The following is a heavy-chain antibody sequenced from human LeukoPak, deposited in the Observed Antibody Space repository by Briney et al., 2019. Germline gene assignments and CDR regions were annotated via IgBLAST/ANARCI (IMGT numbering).Heavy chain of an antibody. J-gene: IGHJ6*03. CDR1: GGSISSYY. CDR3: ARDRYYYDSSGYYYMDV. V-gene: IGHV4-59*01. D-gene: IGHD3-22*01. Sequence: SETLSLTCTVSGGSISSYYWSWIRQPPGKGLEWIGYIYYSGTTNYNPSLKSRVTISVDTSKNQFSLKLSSVTAADTAVYYCARDRYYYDSSGYYYMDVWGKGTTVTVSS. CDR2: IYYSGTT.